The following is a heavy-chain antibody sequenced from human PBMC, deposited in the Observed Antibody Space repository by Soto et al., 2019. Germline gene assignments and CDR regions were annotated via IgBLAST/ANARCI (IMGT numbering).Heavy chain of an antibody. J-gene: IGHJ6*02. V-gene: IGHV1-58*01. Sequence: SVKVSCKGSGFTFTSSPVQWVRQARGQRLEWIGWIVVGSGNTNYAQKFQERVTITRDMSTSTAYMELSSLRSEDTAVYYCAASPSSGYYLGLGMDVWGQGTTVTVSS. CDR1: GFTFTSSP. CDR3: AASPSSGYYLGLGMDV. CDR2: IVVGSGNT. D-gene: IGHD3-22*01.